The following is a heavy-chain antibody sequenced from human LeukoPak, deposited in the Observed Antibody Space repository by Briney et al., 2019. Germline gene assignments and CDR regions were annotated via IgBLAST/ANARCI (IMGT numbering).Heavy chain of an antibody. V-gene: IGHV3-30*18. D-gene: IGHD1-1*01. J-gene: IGHJ4*02. CDR3: AKSTEPGLETSIDY. CDR1: GFTFSSYG. CDR2: ISYDGSNK. Sequence: GGSLRLSCAASGFTFSSYGMHWVRQAPGKGLEWVAVISYDGSNKYYADSVKGRFTISRDNSKNTLYPQMNSLRAEDTAVYYCAKSTEPGLETSIDYWGQGTLVTVSS.